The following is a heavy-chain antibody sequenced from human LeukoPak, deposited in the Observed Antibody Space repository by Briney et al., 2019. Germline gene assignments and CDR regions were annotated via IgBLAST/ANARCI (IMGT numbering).Heavy chain of an antibody. Sequence: ASVKVSCKASGYSFTSFGISWVRQAPGQGLEWMGWISAYNGNTKYAQKFQGRVTMTTDTSASTAYMELRSLRSDDTAVYYCARDGQRRDGYNYVDYWGQGTLVTVSS. D-gene: IGHD5-24*01. CDR2: ISAYNGNT. V-gene: IGHV1-18*01. J-gene: IGHJ4*02. CDR3: ARDGQRRDGYNYVDY. CDR1: GYSFTSFG.